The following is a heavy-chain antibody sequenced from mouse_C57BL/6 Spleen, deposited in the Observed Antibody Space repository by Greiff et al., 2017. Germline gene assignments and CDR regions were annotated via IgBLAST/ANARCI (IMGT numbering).Heavy chain of an antibody. V-gene: IGHV5-4*01. Sequence: EVKLMESGGGLVKPGGSLKLSCAASGFTFSSYAMSWVRQTPEKRLEWVATISDGGSYTYYPDNVKGRFTISRDNAKNNLYLQMSHLKSEDTAMYYCARDRVTGTNYFDYWGQGTTLTVSS. CDR3: ARDRVTGTNYFDY. D-gene: IGHD4-1*01. J-gene: IGHJ2*01. CDR2: ISDGGSYT. CDR1: GFTFSSYA.